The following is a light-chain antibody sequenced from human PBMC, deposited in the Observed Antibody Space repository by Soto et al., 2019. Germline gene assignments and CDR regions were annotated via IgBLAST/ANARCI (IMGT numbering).Light chain of an antibody. Sequence: QSVLTQPRSVSGSPGQSVTISCTGTSSDVGGYNYVSWYQQHPGKAPKLMIYDVSKRRSGVPDRFSGSKSGNTASLTISGVQAEDEADYYCCSYAGSYTVFGGGTKLTVL. CDR2: DVS. J-gene: IGLJ3*02. CDR3: CSYAGSYTV. V-gene: IGLV2-11*01. CDR1: SSDVGGYNY.